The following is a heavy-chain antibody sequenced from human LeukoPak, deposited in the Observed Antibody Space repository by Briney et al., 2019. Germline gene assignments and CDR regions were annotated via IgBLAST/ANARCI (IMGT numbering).Heavy chain of an antibody. CDR1: VFTFSSYA. V-gene: IGHV3-23*01. CDR2: IIGSGSST. D-gene: IGHD6-13*01. Sequence: GGSLRLSCTASVFTFSSYAMRWVRQAPGKGLEWVSAIIGSGSSTYYADSVKGRFTISRDNSKNTLFLQLNSLRAEDTAVYYCAKDRAQELVSLSWGPGTLVTVSS. CDR3: AKDRAQELVSLS. J-gene: IGHJ5*02.